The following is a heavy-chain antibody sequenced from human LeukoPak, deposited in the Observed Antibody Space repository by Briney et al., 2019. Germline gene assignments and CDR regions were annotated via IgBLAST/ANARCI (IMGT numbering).Heavy chain of an antibody. J-gene: IGHJ4*02. D-gene: IGHD3-3*01. Sequence: SVKVSCKASGGTFSSYAISWVRQAPGQGLEWMGGIIPIFGTANYAQKFQGRVTITADESTSTAYMELSSLRAEDTAVYYCAKDYDSRGVDYWGQGTLVTVSS. CDR2: IIPIFGTA. CDR3: AKDYDSRGVDY. V-gene: IGHV1-69*13. CDR1: GGTFSSYA.